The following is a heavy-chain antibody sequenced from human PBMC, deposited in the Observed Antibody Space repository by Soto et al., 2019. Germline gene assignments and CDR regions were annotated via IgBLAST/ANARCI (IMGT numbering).Heavy chain of an antibody. D-gene: IGHD5-18*01. CDR2: IIPIYETA. J-gene: IGHJ6*02. CDR1: GGTFSRNT. V-gene: IGHV1-69*13. Sequence: PVKVSCKASGGTFSRNTISWLRQAPVQGLEWMGGIIPIYETANYAQKFQGRVTITADESTSTAYMELSSLRSEDTAVYYCARGEAGHSYGDDYYYYGMDVWGQGTTVTVSS. CDR3: ARGEAGHSYGDDYYYYGMDV.